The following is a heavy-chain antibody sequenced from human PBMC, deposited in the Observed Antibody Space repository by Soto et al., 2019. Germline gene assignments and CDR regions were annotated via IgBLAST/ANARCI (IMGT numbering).Heavy chain of an antibody. V-gene: IGHV3-74*01. J-gene: IGHJ4*02. D-gene: IGHD5-12*01. CDR3: VRGNTGYGNFDS. Sequence: GSLRLSCAAPGFRFRGFWMHWVRQAPGKGLVWVSRMFTDVSTTYYADPVKGRFTISRDNAKSTLYLQMNSLRDEDTAVYYCVRGNTGYGNFDSWGQGTLVTVSS. CDR1: GFRFRGFW. CDR2: MFTDVSTT.